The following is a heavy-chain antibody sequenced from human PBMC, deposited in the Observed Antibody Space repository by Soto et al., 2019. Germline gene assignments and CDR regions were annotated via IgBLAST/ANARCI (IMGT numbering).Heavy chain of an antibody. V-gene: IGHV1-8*01. CDR3: ARGRLWFGELFDY. D-gene: IGHD3-10*01. CDR1: GYTFTCYD. CDR2: MNPNSGNT. J-gene: IGHJ4*02. Sequence: ASAKASCKAPGYTFTCYDINWVRQATGQGLEWMGWMNPNSGNTGYAQKFQGRVTMTRNTSISTAYMELSSLRSEDTAVYYCARGRLWFGELFDYWGQGTLVTVSS.